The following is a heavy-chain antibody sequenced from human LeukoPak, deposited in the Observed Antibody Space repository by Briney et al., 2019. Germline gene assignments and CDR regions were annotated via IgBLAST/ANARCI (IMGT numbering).Heavy chain of an antibody. CDR3: TRAGYSSGWYYFDY. CDR2: IYYSGST. CDR1: GGSISSYY. J-gene: IGHJ4*02. D-gene: IGHD6-19*01. V-gene: IGHV4-59*01. Sequence: SETLSLTCTVSGGSISSYYWSWIRQPPGKGLEWIGYIYYSGSTNYNPSLKSRVTISVDTSKNRFSLKLSSVTAADTAVYYCTRAGYSSGWYYFDYWGQGTLVTVSS.